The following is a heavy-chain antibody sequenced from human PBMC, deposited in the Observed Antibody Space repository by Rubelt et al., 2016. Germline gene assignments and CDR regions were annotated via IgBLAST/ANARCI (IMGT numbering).Heavy chain of an antibody. D-gene: IGHD3-22*01. CDR2: MYYSGST. J-gene: IGHJ4*02. CDR1: GGSISSGGYY. CDR3: ARDEWDYDFDF. V-gene: IGHV4-31*03. Sequence: QVQLQESGPGLVKPSQTLSLTCSVSGGSISSGGYYWSWIRQHPGKGLEWIGYMYYSGSTYHNPSLKSRVTISLDTSKNQFSLKLSSVTAADTAVYYCARDEWDYDFDFWGQGTLVTVSS.